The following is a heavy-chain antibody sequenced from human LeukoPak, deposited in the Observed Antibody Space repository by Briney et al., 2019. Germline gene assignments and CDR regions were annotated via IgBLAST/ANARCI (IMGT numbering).Heavy chain of an antibody. CDR2: INPNSGGT. J-gene: IGHJ4*02. V-gene: IGHV1-2*02. CDR1: GYTFTGYY. CDR3: ARILGTLRSYYFDY. D-gene: IGHD3-16*01. Sequence: ASVKVSCKASGYTFTGYYMHWVRQAPGQVLEWMGWINPNSGGTNYAQKFQGRVTMTRDTSISTAYMELSRLRSDDTAVYYCARILGTLRSYYFDYWGQGTLVTVSS.